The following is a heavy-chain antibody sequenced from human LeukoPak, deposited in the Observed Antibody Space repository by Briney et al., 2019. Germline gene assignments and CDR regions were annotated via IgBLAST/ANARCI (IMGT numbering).Heavy chain of an antibody. J-gene: IGHJ6*02. CDR1: GFTFSSYA. Sequence: GGSLRLSCAASGFTFSSYAVSWVRQAPGKGLEWVSAISGSGSSTYYADSVKGRFTISRDNSKNTLYLQMNSLRAEDTAVYYCARGEFAWIQGSYGMNVWGQGTTVTVSS. D-gene: IGHD5-18*01. V-gene: IGHV3-23*01. CDR3: ARGEFAWIQGSYGMNV. CDR2: ISGSGSST.